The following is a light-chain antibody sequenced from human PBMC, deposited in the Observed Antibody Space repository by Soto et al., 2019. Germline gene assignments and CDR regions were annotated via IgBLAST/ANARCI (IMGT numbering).Light chain of an antibody. J-gene: IGLJ3*02. CDR1: SGHNNYA. CDR2: LNSDGSH. CDR3: QTWGTGIQV. Sequence: QSVLTQSPSASASLGASVKLTCTLSSGHNNYAIAWHQQQPEKGPRYLMKLNSDGSHSKGDGIPDRFSGSSSGTERYLTISSLQSEDEADYYCQTWGTGIQVFGGGTKLTV. V-gene: IGLV4-69*01.